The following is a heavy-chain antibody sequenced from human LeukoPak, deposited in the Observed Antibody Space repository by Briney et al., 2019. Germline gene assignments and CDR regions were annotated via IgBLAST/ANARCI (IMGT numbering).Heavy chain of an antibody. J-gene: IGHJ4*02. V-gene: IGHV4-34*01. CDR1: GGSFSGYY. D-gene: IGHD5-24*01. Sequence: SETLSLTCAVYGGSFSGYYWSWIRQPPGKGREWIGEINHSGSTNYNPSLKSRVTISVDTSKNQFSLKLSSVTAADTAVYYCARRGRDGYNQAAFDYWGQGTLVTVSS. CDR3: ARRGRDGYNQAAFDY. CDR2: INHSGST.